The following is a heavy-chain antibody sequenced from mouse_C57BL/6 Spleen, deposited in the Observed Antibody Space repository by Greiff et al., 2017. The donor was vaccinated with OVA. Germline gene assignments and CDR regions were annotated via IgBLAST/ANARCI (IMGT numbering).Heavy chain of an antibody. D-gene: IGHD1-1*01. Sequence: VQLQQSGPELVKPGASVKISCKASGYTFTDYYMNWVKQSHGKSLEWIGDINPNNGGTSYNQKFKGKATLTVDKSSSTAYMELRSLTSEDSAVYYCAKSGYGSSYPYWYFDVWGTGTTVTVSS. CDR2: INPNNGGT. CDR1: GYTFTDYY. CDR3: AKSGYGSSYPYWYFDV. V-gene: IGHV1-26*01. J-gene: IGHJ1*03.